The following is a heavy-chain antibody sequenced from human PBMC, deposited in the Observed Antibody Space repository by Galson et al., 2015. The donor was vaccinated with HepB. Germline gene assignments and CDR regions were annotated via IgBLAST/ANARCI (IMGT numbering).Heavy chain of an antibody. CDR2: VSFGGNNI. V-gene: IGHV3-30*04. Sequence: SLSLSCAASGFTFSDHAMHWVRQAPGKGLEWVAVVSFGGNNIYYADSVKGRFTVSRENSKNMLYLQMNSLRLEDTAIYYCAKDGGSGLRYLEWVVSGNYFDHWGQGSLVTVSS. CDR3: AKDGGSGLRYLEWVVSGNYFDH. J-gene: IGHJ4*02. CDR1: GFTFSDHA. D-gene: IGHD3-3*01.